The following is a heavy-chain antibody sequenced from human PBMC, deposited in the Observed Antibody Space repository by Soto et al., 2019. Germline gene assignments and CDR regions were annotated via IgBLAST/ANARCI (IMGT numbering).Heavy chain of an antibody. Sequence: QVQFHQWGAGLLKPSETLTLTCAVSGGSFSGYYWNWIRQRPGKGLEWLGEISRSGSATYNPSLKGRVTMSVDTSKNQISLSVTSVTAADTALYYCARASVQIINSYRAMDVWGHGTSIIVSS. J-gene: IGHJ6*02. D-gene: IGHD3-10*01. V-gene: IGHV4-34*01. CDR2: ISRSGSA. CDR1: GGSFSGYY. CDR3: ARASVQIINSYRAMDV.